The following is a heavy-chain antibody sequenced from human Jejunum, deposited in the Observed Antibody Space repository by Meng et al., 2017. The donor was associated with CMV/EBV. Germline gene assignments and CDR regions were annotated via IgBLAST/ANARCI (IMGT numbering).Heavy chain of an antibody. CDR2: ISYDGNNK. Sequence: QVQLVESGGGVVEPGRSLSVSCVACGLTFSLYSILWVRQAPGKGLECVSFISYDGNNKYYADSVKGRFTISRDNSKNTVYLQMNSLRAEDTAVYYCARTRGGDSGRYLDYFDYWGQGTLVTVAS. V-gene: IGHV3-30-3*01. J-gene: IGHJ4*02. D-gene: IGHD1-26*01. CDR1: GLTFSLYS. CDR3: ARTRGGDSGRYLDYFDY.